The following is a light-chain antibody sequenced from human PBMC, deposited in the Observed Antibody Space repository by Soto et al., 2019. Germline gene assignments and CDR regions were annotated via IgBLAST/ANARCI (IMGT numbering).Light chain of an antibody. CDR3: QQYASSPPLT. V-gene: IGKV3-20*01. CDR2: QTS. J-gene: IGKJ4*01. Sequence: EIVLTQSPATLSLSPGERATLSCRASQSINRHLAWYQHRPGQAPRLLIYQTSIRAAGIPDRFSGSGSGTDFTLTISRLEPEDFAVYYCQQYASSPPLTFGGGTKVDI. CDR1: QSINRH.